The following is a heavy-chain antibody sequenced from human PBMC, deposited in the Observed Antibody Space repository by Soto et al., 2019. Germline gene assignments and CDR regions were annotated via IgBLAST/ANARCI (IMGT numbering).Heavy chain of an antibody. CDR2: ISGSGGST. CDR3: ARRSSGWYFDY. Sequence: EVLLLESGGGLVQPGGSLRLSCAASGFTFSSYAMSWVRQAPGKGLEWVSAISGSGGSTYYADSVKGRFTISGDNSKNTLYLQMNSLRAEDTAVYYCARRSSGWYFDYWGQGTLVTVSS. J-gene: IGHJ4*02. V-gene: IGHV3-23*01. CDR1: GFTFSSYA. D-gene: IGHD6-19*01.